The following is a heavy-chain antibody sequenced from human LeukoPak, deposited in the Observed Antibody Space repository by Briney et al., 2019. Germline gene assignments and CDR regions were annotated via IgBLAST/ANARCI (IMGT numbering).Heavy chain of an antibody. Sequence: GGSLRLSCAASGFTFSSDAVSWVRQAPGKGLEWVSAISGSGGSTYYADSVKVRFTISRDNSKNTLYLQMNSLRAEDTAVYYCAKPRDGDYHAFAIWGQGTMVTVSS. J-gene: IGHJ3*02. CDR1: GFTFSSDA. CDR2: ISGSGGST. CDR3: AKPRDGDYHAFAI. V-gene: IGHV3-23*01. D-gene: IGHD4-17*01.